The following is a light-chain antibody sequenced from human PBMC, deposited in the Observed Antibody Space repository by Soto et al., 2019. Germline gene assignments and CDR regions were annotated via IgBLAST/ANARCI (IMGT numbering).Light chain of an antibody. CDR3: HQRSNWPPDT. CDR1: QSVHTF. Sequence: EIVLPQSPDTLSLSPGEGASLSCRASQSVHTFLAWYQQKPGQAPRLLIYGASTRATGVPARFSGSGSGTDFTLTISSLEPEDFAVYYCHQRSNWPPDTFGQGTRLE. CDR2: GAS. V-gene: IGKV3-11*01. J-gene: IGKJ5*01.